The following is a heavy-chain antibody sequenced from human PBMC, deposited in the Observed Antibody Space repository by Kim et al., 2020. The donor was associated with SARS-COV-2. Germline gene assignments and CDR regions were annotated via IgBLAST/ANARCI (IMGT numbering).Heavy chain of an antibody. CDR2: I. D-gene: IGHD4-17*01. J-gene: IGHJ4*02. CDR3: ATDSDYGLDY. Sequence: IYYPDSVKGRFTISRDNAKNSLSLQMNNLRAEDTAVYFCATDSDYGLDYWGQGTLVTVSS. V-gene: IGHV3-21*01.